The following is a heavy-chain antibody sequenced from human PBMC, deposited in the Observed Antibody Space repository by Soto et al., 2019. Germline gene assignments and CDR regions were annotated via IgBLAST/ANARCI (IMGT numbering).Heavy chain of an antibody. CDR1: GYTLTEFS. J-gene: IGHJ3*02. Sequence: RASVKVSCKVSGYTLTEFSMHWVRQAPGKGLEWMGGFDPEDGETIYAQKFQGRVTMTEDTSTDTAYMELSSLRSEDTAVYYCVVSGSPEGSAFDIWGQLTMVT. V-gene: IGHV1-24*01. CDR3: VVSGSPEGSAFDI. D-gene: IGHD1-26*01. CDR2: FDPEDGET.